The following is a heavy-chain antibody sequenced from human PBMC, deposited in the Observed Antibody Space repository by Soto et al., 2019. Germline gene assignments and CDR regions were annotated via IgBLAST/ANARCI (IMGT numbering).Heavy chain of an antibody. V-gene: IGHV4-59*01. CDR2: IHSSGAT. Sequence: LSRTCTVSGGSIKGYFWGWVRQPPWKGLEWIGYIHSSGATKQRSSLKSRLDISIDTSENQFSLKLTSVTAADTAVYYCARVLVNARYETSGYDTFDVWGRGTMVTVSS. CDR3: ARVLVNARYETSGYDTFDV. J-gene: IGHJ3*01. D-gene: IGHD3-22*01. CDR1: GGSIKGYF.